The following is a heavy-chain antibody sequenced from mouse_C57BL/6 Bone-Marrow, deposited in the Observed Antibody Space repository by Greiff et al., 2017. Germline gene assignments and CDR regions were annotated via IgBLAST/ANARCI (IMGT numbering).Heavy chain of an antibody. Sequence: QVQLQQSGPELVKPGASVKLSCKASGYTFTSYDINWVKQRPGQGLEWIGWIYPRDGSTKYNEKFKGKATLTVDKSSSTAYMELHRLTSEDYAVYFCARGNGYYPSYYAIDYWGQGTSVTVSS. J-gene: IGHJ4*01. D-gene: IGHD2-3*01. CDR1: GYTFTSYD. V-gene: IGHV1-85*01. CDR2: IYPRDGST. CDR3: ARGNGYYPSYYAIDY.